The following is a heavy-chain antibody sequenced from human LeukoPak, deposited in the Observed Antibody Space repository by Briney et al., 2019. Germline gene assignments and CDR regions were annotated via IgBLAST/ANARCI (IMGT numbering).Heavy chain of an antibody. CDR2: ISSSSSYI. Sequence: PGGSLRLSCAASGFTFSSYSMNWVRQAPGKGLEWVSSISSSSSYIYYADSVKGRFTISRDNAKNSLYLQMNSLRAEDTAVYYCARVRYGDCDGFDYWGQGTLVTVSS. V-gene: IGHV3-21*01. D-gene: IGHD4-17*01. CDR1: GFTFSSYS. J-gene: IGHJ4*02. CDR3: ARVRYGDCDGFDY.